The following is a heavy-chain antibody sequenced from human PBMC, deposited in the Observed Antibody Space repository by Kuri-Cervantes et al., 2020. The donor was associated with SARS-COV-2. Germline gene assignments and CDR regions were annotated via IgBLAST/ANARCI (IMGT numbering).Heavy chain of an antibody. V-gene: IGHV3-73*01. CDR2: IRSKANSYAT. D-gene: IGHD6-13*01. CDR3: ASGLYSSSWYVSRFDY. CDR1: GFTFSGSA. J-gene: IGHJ4*02. Sequence: GESLKISCAASGFTFSGSAMHWVRQASGKGLEWVGRIRSKANSYATAYAASVKGRFTISRDNSKNTLYLQMGSLRAEDMAVYYCASGLYSSSWYVSRFDYWGQGTLVTVSS.